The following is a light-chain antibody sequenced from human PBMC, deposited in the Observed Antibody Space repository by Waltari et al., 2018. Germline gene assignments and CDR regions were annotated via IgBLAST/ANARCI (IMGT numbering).Light chain of an antibody. Sequence: IVLTQSPGTLSLSPGERATLSCWASQSVGSSYSAWLQQKPGQAPRLLIHAVSSRSTGIPDRFSGSGSGTDFPLNIHSLEPEDSAVYYCQQSGSPPYTFGQGTKLEL. CDR2: AVS. J-gene: IGKJ2*01. CDR1: QSVGSSY. V-gene: IGKV3-20*01. CDR3: QQSGSPPYT.